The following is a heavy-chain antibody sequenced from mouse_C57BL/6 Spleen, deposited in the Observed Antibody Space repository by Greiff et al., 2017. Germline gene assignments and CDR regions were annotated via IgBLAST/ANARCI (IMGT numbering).Heavy chain of an antibody. Sequence: QVQLQQPGAELVKPGASVKLSCKASGYTFTSYWMQWVKQRPGQGLEWIGEIDPSDSYTNYNQKFKGKATLTVDTSSSTAYMQLSSLTSEDSAVYYCAVYGNYEGAMDYWGQGTSVTVSS. V-gene: IGHV1-50*01. J-gene: IGHJ4*01. CDR3: AVYGNYEGAMDY. D-gene: IGHD2-10*02. CDR1: GYTFTSYW. CDR2: IDPSDSYT.